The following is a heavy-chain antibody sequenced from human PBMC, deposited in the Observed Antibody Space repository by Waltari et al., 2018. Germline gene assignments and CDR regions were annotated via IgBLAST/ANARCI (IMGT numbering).Heavy chain of an antibody. V-gene: IGHV3-48*03. CDR1: GFTFSNLN. Sequence: VQMVESGGGLVQPGGSLRLSCTPSGFTFSNLNFNWVRQAPGKGREWVSFLSSGGGTIFYPESVKGRFTISRDDAKSSLYLQMNRLRAEDTAVYYCVREGSGFDPWGQGTQVTVSS. D-gene: IGHD1-26*01. CDR3: VREGSGFDP. J-gene: IGHJ5*02. CDR2: LSSGGGTI.